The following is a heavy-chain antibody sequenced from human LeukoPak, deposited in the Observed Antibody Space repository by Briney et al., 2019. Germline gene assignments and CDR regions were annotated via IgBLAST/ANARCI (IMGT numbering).Heavy chain of an antibody. Sequence: SETLSLTCTVSGGSISIYYWSWIRQPQGKGPEWIGYIYYSGSTNYNPSLKSRVTISVDTSKNQFSLKLSSVTAADTAVYYCARRYCSSTSCPPDYYYMDVWGKGTTVTVSS. CDR1: GGSISIYY. CDR2: IYYSGST. V-gene: IGHV4-59*08. D-gene: IGHD2-2*01. CDR3: ARRYCSSTSCPPDYYYMDV. J-gene: IGHJ6*03.